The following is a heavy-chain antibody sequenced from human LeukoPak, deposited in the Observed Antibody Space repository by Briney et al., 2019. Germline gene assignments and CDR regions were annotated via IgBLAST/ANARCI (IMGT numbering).Heavy chain of an antibody. CDR1: GFTFSSYN. V-gene: IGHV3-33*06. D-gene: IGHD1-26*01. CDR2: IWKDGSNT. Sequence: PGRSLRLSCAASGFTFSSYNMHWVRQAPGKGLEWVALIWKDGSNTYYADSVKGRFTISRDNSKNTLYLQMNSLRPEDTAVYYCAKVVGPTGLGHWGQGTLLTVSS. J-gene: IGHJ4*02. CDR3: AKVVGPTGLGH.